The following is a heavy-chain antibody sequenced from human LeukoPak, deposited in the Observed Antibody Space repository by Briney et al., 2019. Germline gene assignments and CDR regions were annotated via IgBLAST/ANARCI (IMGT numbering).Heavy chain of an antibody. CDR2: INHSGST. CDR1: GGSFSGYC. V-gene: IGHV4-34*01. J-gene: IGHJ3*02. CDR3: ARSQQWLGYDAFDI. Sequence: SETLSLTCAVYGGSFSGYCWSWIRQPPGKGLEWIGEINHSGSTNYNPSLKSRVTISVDTSKNQFSLKLSSVTAADTAVYYCARSQQWLGYDAFDIWGQGTMVTVSS. D-gene: IGHD6-19*01.